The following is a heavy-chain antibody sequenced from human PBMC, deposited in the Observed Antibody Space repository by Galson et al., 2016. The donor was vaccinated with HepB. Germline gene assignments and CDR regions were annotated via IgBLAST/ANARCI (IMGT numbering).Heavy chain of an antibody. V-gene: IGHV3-21*01. Sequence: SLRLSCAVSGFTFSDYSMNWVRQAPGKGLEWVSSISGSSTYIYYGDSVKGRFTISRDNAKNSLSLQMNSLRAEDTALYFCARVSGADNYLGLDVWGQGTTVTVSS. J-gene: IGHJ6*02. CDR1: GFTFSDYS. CDR3: ARVSGADNYLGLDV. D-gene: IGHD1-26*01. CDR2: ISGSSTYI.